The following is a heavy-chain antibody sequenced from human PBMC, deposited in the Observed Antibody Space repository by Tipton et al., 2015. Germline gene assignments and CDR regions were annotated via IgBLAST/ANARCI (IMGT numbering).Heavy chain of an antibody. V-gene: IGHV4-34*01. Sequence: TLSLTCAVYGGSFSGYYWSWIRQPPGKGLEWIGEINHSGSTNYNPSLKSRVTISVDTSKNQFSLKLSSVTAADTAVYYCVRDAVVTHYYYYGMDVWGQGTTVTVSS. CDR2: INHSGST. CDR1: GGSFSGYY. D-gene: IGHD4-23*01. J-gene: IGHJ6*02. CDR3: VRDAVVTHYYYYGMDV.